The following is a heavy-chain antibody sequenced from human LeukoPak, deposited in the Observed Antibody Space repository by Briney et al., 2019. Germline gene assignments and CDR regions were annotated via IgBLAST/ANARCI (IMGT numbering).Heavy chain of an antibody. V-gene: IGHV3-11*01. J-gene: IGHJ4*02. CDR2: ISVVGSTI. D-gene: IGHD2-2*01. CDR3: ARVPRGSSLTLLTYPLDY. CDR1: GFTVSSNY. Sequence: PGGSLRLSCAASGFTVSSNYMSWVRQAPGKGLEWVSYISVVGSTIHYADSVKGRFTISRDNAKNSLYLQMNSLRAEDTAVYYCARVPRGSSLTLLTYPLDYWGQGTLVTVSS.